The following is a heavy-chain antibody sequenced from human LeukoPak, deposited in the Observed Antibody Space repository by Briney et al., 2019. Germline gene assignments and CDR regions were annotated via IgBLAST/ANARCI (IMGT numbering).Heavy chain of an antibody. J-gene: IGHJ5*02. CDR2: INHSGST. V-gene: IGHV4-34*01. CDR1: GGSFSGYY. D-gene: IGHD3-10*01. CDR3: AREYYGSGSYYKAWFDP. Sequence: SETLSLTCAVYGGSFSGYYWSWIRQPPGKGLEWIGEINHSGSTNYNPSLKSRVTISVDTSKNQFSLKLSSVTAADTAVYYCAREYYGSGSYYKAWFDPWDQGTLVTVSS.